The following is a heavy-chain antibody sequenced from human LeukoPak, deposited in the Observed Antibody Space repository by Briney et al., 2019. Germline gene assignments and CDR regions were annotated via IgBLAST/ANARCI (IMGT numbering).Heavy chain of an antibody. CDR1: GGSISSSSYY. CDR2: IYYSGST. J-gene: IGHJ4*02. CDR3: ARGGHSSSPGRIDY. Sequence: SETLSLTCTVSGGSISSSSYYWGWIRQPPGKGLEWIGSIYYSGSTYYNPSLKSRVTISVDTSKNQFSLKLSSVTAADTAVYYCARGGHSSSPGRIDYWGQGTLVTVSS. V-gene: IGHV4-39*07. D-gene: IGHD6-6*01.